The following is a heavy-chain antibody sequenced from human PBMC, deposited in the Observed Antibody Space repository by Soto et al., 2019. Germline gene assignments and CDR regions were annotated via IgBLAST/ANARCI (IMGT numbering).Heavy chain of an antibody. V-gene: IGHV3-30*18. CDR1: GFTFSSYD. D-gene: IGHD3-10*01. Sequence: QVQLVESGGGVVQPGRSPRLSCAASGFTFSSYDIHWVRQAPGKGLEWVALISYDGNNKYYADSVQGRFTISRDNSKNTLYLQMNSLRAEDTAVYYCAKLITMVRGVIMDAFDIWGQGTMVTVSS. CDR2: ISYDGNNK. J-gene: IGHJ3*02. CDR3: AKLITMVRGVIMDAFDI.